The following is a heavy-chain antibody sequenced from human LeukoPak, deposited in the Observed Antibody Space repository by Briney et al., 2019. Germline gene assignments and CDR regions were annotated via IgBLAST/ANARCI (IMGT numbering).Heavy chain of an antibody. CDR3: ARDQYDFWSGYLVYGMDV. V-gene: IGHV1-46*01. CDR2: INPSGGST. J-gene: IGHJ6*02. D-gene: IGHD3-3*01. CDR1: GYTFTSYY. Sequence: GASVKVSCKASGYTFTSYYMHWVRQAPGQGLEWMGIINPSGGSTSYAQKFQGRVTMTRDTSTSTVYMELSSLRSEDTAVYYCARDQYDFWSGYLVYGMDVWGQGTTVTVSS.